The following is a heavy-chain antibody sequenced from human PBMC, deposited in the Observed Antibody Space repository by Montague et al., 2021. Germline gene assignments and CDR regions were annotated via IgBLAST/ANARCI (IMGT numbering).Heavy chain of an antibody. CDR1: GDSDGIKEPR. CDR2: SHLLLERNN. Sequence: CAISGDSDGIKEPRRRSDGHTSEIQSPMQRGSHLLLERNNEYAISVKSRITVNPDTSKNQFSLLLNSVTPEDTAVYYCARGWQKRFDPWGQGTLVTVSS. V-gene: IGHV6-1*01. CDR3: ARGWQKRFDP. D-gene: IGHD5-24*01. J-gene: IGHJ5*02.